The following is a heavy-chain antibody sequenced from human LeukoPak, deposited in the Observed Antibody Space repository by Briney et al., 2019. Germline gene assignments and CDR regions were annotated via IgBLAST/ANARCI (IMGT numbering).Heavy chain of an antibody. V-gene: IGHV4-59*01. CDR3: AREGVSYYDRSGYHY. CDR1: GGSITSYY. J-gene: IGHJ4*02. CDR2: VYYSGST. D-gene: IGHD3-22*01. Sequence: SETLSLTCIVSGGSITSYYWSWIRQPPGKGLEWIGYVYYSGSTNYNPSLNSRATIPADTSKNQFSLKLNSVTAADTALYYCAREGVSYYDRSGYHYWGQGTLVTVSS.